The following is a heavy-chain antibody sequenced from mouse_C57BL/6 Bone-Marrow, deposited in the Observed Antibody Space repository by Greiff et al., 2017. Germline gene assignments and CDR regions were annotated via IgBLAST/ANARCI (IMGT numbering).Heavy chain of an antibody. J-gene: IGHJ1*03. CDR1: GYTFTSYW. V-gene: IGHV1-59*01. D-gene: IGHD2-12*01. CDR3: ARIYDGYFDV. Sequence: VQLQQPGAELVRPGTSVKLSCKASGYTFTSYWMHWVKQRPGQGLEWIGVIDPSDSYTNSNPKFKGKATLTVDTSSSTAYMKLSSLTSEDSAVYYWARIYDGYFDVWGTGTTVTVSS. CDR2: IDPSDSYT.